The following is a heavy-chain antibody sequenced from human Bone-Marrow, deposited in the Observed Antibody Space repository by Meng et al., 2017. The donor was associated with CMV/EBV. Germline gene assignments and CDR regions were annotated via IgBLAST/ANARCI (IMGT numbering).Heavy chain of an antibody. CDR2: IRYDASDR. CDR1: GFTFRSSG. V-gene: IGHV3-30*02. J-gene: IGHJ4*02. Sequence: GESLKISCAASGFTFRSSGMHWVRQATGKGLEWVAFIRYDASDRYHADSVRGRFTISRDDSKDTLYLQMNSLTTDDTAVYYCAKDSSNWAFDYWGQGALVTVSS. CDR3: AKDSSNWAFDY. D-gene: IGHD7-27*01.